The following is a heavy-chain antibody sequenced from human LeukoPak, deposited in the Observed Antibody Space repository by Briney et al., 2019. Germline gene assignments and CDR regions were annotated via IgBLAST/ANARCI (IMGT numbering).Heavy chain of an antibody. CDR2: IYYSGRT. CDR1: GDSVGRSDSY. CDR3: ARRRYYDGSGYLD. D-gene: IGHD3-22*01. J-gene: IGHJ1*01. Sequence: SETLSLTCSVSGDSVGRSDSYWDWIRQPPGKGLEWIGTIYYSGRTYYSPSLKSRVTMSVDPSNNQFSLNLRSVTAADTALYYCARRRYYDGSGYLDWGQGTLVSVSS. V-gene: IGHV4-39*01.